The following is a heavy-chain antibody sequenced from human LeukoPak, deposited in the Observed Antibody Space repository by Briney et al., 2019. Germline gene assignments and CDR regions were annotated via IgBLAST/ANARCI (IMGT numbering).Heavy chain of an antibody. CDR3: ARPYYYDSRIDP. J-gene: IGHJ5*02. V-gene: IGHV4-30-4*01. Sequence: SQTLSLTCTVSGGSISSGDYSWSWIRQPPGKGLEWIAYMYYSGSTYYNPSLKSRVTMSADTSKNQLSLKLSSVTAADTAVYYCARPYYYDSRIDPWGQGILVTVSS. D-gene: IGHD3-22*01. CDR2: MYYSGST. CDR1: GGSISSGDYS.